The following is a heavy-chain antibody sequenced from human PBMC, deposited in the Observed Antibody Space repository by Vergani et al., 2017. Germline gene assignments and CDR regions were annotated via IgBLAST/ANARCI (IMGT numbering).Heavy chain of an antibody. J-gene: IGHJ6*03. CDR3: ARVGGSSWSYYFYYMDV. V-gene: IGHV1-2*02. D-gene: IGHD6-13*01. CDR2: INPNSGGT. Sequence: QVQLVQSGAEVKKPGASVKVSCKASGYTFTGYYMHWVRQAPGQGLEWMGWINPNSGGTNYAQKFQGRVTMTRDTSISTAYMELSRLRSDDTAVYYCARVGGSSWSYYFYYMDVWGKGTTVSVSS. CDR1: GYTFTGYY.